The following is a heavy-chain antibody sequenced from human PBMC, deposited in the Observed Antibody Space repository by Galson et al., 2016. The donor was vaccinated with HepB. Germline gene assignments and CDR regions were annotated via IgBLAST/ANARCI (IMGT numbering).Heavy chain of an antibody. J-gene: IGHJ4*02. CDR3: WGDDY. CDR2: LKRKSEGGTA. Sequence: SLRLSCAASGFSASNDWMHWVRQAPGKGLEWVGLLKRKSEGGTANYAAPLKGRFTISRDDSKNTLYLQMNSLMTEDTGVYYCWGDDYWGQGTLVTVSS. V-gene: IGHV3-15*01. CDR1: GFSASNDW. D-gene: IGHD2-21*02.